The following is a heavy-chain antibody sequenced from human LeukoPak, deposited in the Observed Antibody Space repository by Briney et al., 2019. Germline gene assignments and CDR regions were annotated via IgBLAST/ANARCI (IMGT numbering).Heavy chain of an antibody. CDR3: ARGVYDYVWGSYRFSGFDY. J-gene: IGHJ4*02. CDR2: INHSGST. CDR1: GGSFSGYY. V-gene: IGHV4-34*01. D-gene: IGHD3-16*02. Sequence: SETLSLTCAVYGGSFSGYYWSWIRQPPGKGLEWIGEINHSGSTNYNPSLKSRVTISVDTSKNQFSLKLSSVTAADTAVYYCARGVYDYVWGSYRFSGFDYWGQGTLVTVSS.